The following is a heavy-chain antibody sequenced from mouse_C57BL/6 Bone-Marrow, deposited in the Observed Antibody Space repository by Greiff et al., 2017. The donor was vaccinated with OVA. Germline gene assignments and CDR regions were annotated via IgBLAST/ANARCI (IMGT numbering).Heavy chain of an antibody. J-gene: IGHJ3*01. CDR3: ASDYGNYLAWFAY. Sequence: QVQLQQSGAELARPGASVKLSCKASGYTFTSYGISWVKQRTGQGLEWIGEIYPRSGNTYYNEKFKGKATLTADKSSSTAYMELRSLTSEDSAVYFCASDYGNYLAWFAYWGQGTLVTVSA. CDR1: GYTFTSYG. V-gene: IGHV1-81*01. D-gene: IGHD2-1*01. CDR2: IYPRSGNT.